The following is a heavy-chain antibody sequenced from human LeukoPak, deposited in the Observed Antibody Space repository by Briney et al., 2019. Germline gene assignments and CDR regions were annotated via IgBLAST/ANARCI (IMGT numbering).Heavy chain of an antibody. D-gene: IGHD4-11*01. V-gene: IGHV1-69*13. CDR2: IISVFGTT. CDR3: AKDASTTLTTGWYFDV. CDR1: GDTFSSHS. J-gene: IGHJ2*01. Sequence: SVKVSCKASGDTFSSHSLSWVRQAPGQGLEWMGRIISVFGTTNYAQKFQGRLTISADESSRTAYMELSSLRAVDTAVYYCAKDASTTLTTGWYFDVWGRGTLVTVSS.